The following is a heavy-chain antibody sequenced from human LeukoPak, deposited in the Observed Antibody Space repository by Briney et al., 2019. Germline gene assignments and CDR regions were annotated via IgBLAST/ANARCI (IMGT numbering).Heavy chain of an antibody. J-gene: IGHJ4*02. Sequence: GGSLRLSCAASGFTFSAYGMDWVRQAPGKGLEWVSYINLNSRTIDYADSVRGRFTISRDNARSSLYLQMNSLRAEDTAVYYCARTINGWGQGTLVTVSS. CDR3: ARTING. CDR1: GFTFSAYG. CDR2: INLNSRTI. D-gene: IGHD2-8*01. V-gene: IGHV3-48*01.